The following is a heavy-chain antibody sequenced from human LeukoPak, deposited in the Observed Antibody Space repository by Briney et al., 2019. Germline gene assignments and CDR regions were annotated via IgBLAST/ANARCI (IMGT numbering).Heavy chain of an antibody. CDR2: IYSSGST. CDR3: AKSGGYGLIDY. V-gene: IGHV4-59*04. CDR1: GASISSFY. J-gene: IGHJ4*02. Sequence: SETLSLTCTVSGASISSFYWTWIRQPPGKGLEWIGSIYSSGSTYYNTSLQSRVTISIETSKNQISLRLKPVTAADTAMYYCAKSGGYGLIDYWGQGTLVTVSS. D-gene: IGHD1-26*01.